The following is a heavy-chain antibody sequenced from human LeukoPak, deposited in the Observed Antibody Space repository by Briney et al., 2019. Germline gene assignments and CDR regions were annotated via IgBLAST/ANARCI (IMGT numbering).Heavy chain of an antibody. CDR1: GYSISSGYY. D-gene: IGHD2-2*01. Sequence: PSETLSLTCAVSGYSISSGYYRGWIRQPPGKGLEWIGSIYHSGSTYYNPSLKSRVTISVDTSKNQFSLKLSFVTAADTAVYYCAGYCSSTSCYRGEDYWGQGTLVTVSS. CDR3: AGYCSSTSCYRGEDY. J-gene: IGHJ4*02. CDR2: IYHSGST. V-gene: IGHV4-38-2*01.